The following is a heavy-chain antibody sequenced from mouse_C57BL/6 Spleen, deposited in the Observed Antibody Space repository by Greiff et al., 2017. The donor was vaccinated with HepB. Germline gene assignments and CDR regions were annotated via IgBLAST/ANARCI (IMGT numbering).Heavy chain of an antibody. CDR3: ASNYYGSSFPHSY. CDR1: GYTFTDYY. J-gene: IGHJ3*01. V-gene: IGHV1-26*01. D-gene: IGHD1-1*01. Sequence: EVQLQQSGPELVKPGASVKISCKASGYTFTDYYMNWVKQSHGKSLEWIGDINPNNGGTSYNQKFKGKATLTVDKSSSTAYMELRSLTSEDSAVYYCASNYYGSSFPHSYWGQGTLVTVSA. CDR2: INPNNGGT.